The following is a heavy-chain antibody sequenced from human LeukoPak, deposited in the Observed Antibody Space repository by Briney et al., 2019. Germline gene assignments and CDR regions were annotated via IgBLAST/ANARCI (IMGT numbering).Heavy chain of an antibody. V-gene: IGHV3-23*01. CDR3: ARVDYGYKFYYYYYYMDV. CDR2: ISGSGGST. J-gene: IGHJ6*03. D-gene: IGHD5-24*01. Sequence: GGSLRLSCAASGFTFSSYAMSWVRQAPGKGLEWVSAISGSGGSTYYADSVKGRFTISRDNAKNSLYLQMISLRAEDTAVYYCARVDYGYKFYYYYYYMDVWGKGTTVTVSS. CDR1: GFTFSSYA.